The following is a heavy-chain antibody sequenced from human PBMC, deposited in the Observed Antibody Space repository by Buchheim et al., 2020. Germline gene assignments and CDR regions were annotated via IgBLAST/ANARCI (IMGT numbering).Heavy chain of an antibody. CDR1: GFTFSDHY. V-gene: IGHV3-72*01. Sequence: EVQLVESGGGLVQPGGSLRLSCAASGFTFSDHYMDWVRQAPGKGLEWVGRTRNKANSYTTEYAASVKGRFTISRDDSKNSLYLQMNSLKTEDTAVYYCAREGYYDSSGYYGNYNFDYWGQGTL. D-gene: IGHD3-22*01. CDR3: AREGYYDSSGYYGNYNFDY. J-gene: IGHJ4*02. CDR2: TRNKANSYTT.